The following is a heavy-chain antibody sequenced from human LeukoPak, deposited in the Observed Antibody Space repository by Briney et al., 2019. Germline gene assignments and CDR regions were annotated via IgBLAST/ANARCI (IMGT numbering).Heavy chain of an antibody. D-gene: IGHD6-6*01. Sequence: GASVKVSCKTSGYTFTGYYMHWVRQAPRHGLEWMGWINPNSGGTKYAQKFQGRVTMTRDTSISTAYMELSRLRSDDTAVYFCARDSGEYSSASRRSRRNWCDPWGQGTLVTVSS. J-gene: IGHJ5*02. CDR2: INPNSGGT. V-gene: IGHV1-2*02. CDR3: ARDSGEYSSASRRSRRNWCDP. CDR1: GYTFTGYY.